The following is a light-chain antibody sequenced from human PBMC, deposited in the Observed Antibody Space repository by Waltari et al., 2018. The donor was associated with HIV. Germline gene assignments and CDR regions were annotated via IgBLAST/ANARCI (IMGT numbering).Light chain of an antibody. Sequence: QSALTQPASVSGSPGQSITISCTGTSSDVGGYNYVSWYQQHPGKAPKLMIYDVSNRPSVVSNRFSGSKAGNTASLTICGLQAEDEADYYCSSYTSTYVFGTGTKVTVL. V-gene: IGLV2-14*01. CDR2: DVS. J-gene: IGLJ1*01. CDR3: SSYTSTYV. CDR1: SSDVGGYNY.